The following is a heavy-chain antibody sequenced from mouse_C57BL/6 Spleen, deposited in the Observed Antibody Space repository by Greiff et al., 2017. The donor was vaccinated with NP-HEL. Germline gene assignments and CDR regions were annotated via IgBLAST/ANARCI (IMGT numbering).Heavy chain of an antibody. J-gene: IGHJ2*01. D-gene: IGHD1-1*01. CDR2: IYPGDGDT. CDR3: AREGNYYGSRDY. CDR1: GYAFSSSW. Sequence: VKLMESGPELVKPGASVKISCKASGYAFSSSWMNWVKQRPGKGLEWIGRIYPGDGDTNYNGKFKGKATLTADKSSSTAYMQLSSLTSEDSAVYFCAREGNYYGSRDYWGQGTTLTVSS. V-gene: IGHV1-82*01.